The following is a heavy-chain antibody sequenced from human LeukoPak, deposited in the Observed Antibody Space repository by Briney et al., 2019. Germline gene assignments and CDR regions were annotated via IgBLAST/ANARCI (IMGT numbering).Heavy chain of an antibody. J-gene: IGHJ4*02. V-gene: IGHV3-30*18. Sequence: GGSLRLSCAASGFTFSSYGMHWVRQAPGKGLEWVAVISYDGSNKYYADSVKGRFTISRDNSKNTLYLQMNSLRAEDTAVYYCAKDPADYYDSSGLGLNYFDYWGQGTLVTVSS. CDR1: GFTFSSYG. CDR2: ISYDGSNK. CDR3: AKDPADYYDSSGLGLNYFDY. D-gene: IGHD3-22*01.